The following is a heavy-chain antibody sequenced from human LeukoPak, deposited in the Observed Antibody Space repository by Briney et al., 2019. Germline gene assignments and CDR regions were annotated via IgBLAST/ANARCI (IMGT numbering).Heavy chain of an antibody. D-gene: IGHD3-16*02. J-gene: IGHJ4*02. V-gene: IGHV1-69*04. CDR2: IIPILGIA. CDR1: GGTFSSYA. Sequence: VASVKVSCKASGGTFSSYAISWVRQAPGQGLEWMGRIIPILGIANYAQKFQGRVTITADKSTSTAYMELSSLRSEDAAVYYCARDRGVWGSYRYTGDYWGQGTLVTVSS. CDR3: ARDRGVWGSYRYTGDY.